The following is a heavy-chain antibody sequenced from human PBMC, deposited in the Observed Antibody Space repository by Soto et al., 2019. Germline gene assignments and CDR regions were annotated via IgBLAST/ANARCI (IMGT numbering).Heavy chain of an antibody. J-gene: IGHJ4*02. D-gene: IGHD3-10*01. CDR2: ISWNSGSI. CDR3: AKDILSDYGSGSYYKGGFDY. CDR1: GFTFSSYG. Sequence: VQLVESGGGVVQPGRSLRLSCAASGFTFSSYGMHWVRQAPGKGLEWVSGISWNSGSIGYADSVKGRFTISRDNAKNSLYLQMNSLRAEDTALYYCAKDILSDYGSGSYYKGGFDYWGQGTLVTVSS. V-gene: IGHV3-9*01.